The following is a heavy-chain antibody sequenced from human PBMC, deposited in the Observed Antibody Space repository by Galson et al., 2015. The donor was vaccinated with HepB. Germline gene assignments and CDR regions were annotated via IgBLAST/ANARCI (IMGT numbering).Heavy chain of an antibody. D-gene: IGHD6-6*01. J-gene: IGHJ4*02. CDR2: INSNGIST. V-gene: IGHV3-74*01. CDR3: ARIHSGSSSDFDY. CDR1: GFTFRSNW. Sequence: SLRLSCAASGFTFRSNWMHWVRQAPGEGLMWVSRINSNGISTSYADSVKGRFTISRDNAKNMLFLQMNSLRAEDTAVYYCARIHSGSSSDFDYWGQGTLVTVSS.